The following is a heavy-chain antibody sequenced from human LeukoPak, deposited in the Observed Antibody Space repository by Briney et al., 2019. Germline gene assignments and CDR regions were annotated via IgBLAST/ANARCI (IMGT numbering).Heavy chain of an antibody. Sequence: GRSLTLSCTASGLTFGDYAMSWVRQAPGKGLEWVGFIRSEAFRGRTQYAASVKGRFTISRDDSKSIAYLQVNSLKTEDTAVYYCTSVYDSSSYYHSGVDYWGQGTLVTVSS. J-gene: IGHJ4*02. V-gene: IGHV3-49*04. D-gene: IGHD3-22*01. CDR3: TSVYDSSSYYHSGVDY. CDR2: IRSEAFRGRT. CDR1: GLTFGDYA.